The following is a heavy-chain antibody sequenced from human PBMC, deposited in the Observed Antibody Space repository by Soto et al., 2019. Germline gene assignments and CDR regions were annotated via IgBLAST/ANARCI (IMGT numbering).Heavy chain of an antibody. D-gene: IGHD4-17*01. J-gene: IGHJ6*03. Sequence: QVQLVQSGAEVKRPGSSVKVSCKASGGTFSSYTISWVRQAPGQGLEWMGRIIPIVGKANYAQKFQGRVTITADKSTSTAYMWLGSLGSGDTAVYYCGRGGRCYGDDSSEEYYYYIDVWCKGTTVTVSS. CDR2: IIPIVGKA. V-gene: IGHV1-69*08. CDR1: GGTFSSYT. CDR3: GRGGRCYGDDSSEEYYYYIDV.